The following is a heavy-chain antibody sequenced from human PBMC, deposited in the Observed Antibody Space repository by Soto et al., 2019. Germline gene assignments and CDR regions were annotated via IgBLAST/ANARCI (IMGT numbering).Heavy chain of an antibody. Sequence: EVHLVESGGGLVQPGGSLRLSCAASGFTFSTYEFNWVRQAPGRGLEWISYISVSGNIIKYADSVKGRFTISRDNAENSLHLHMKSLRVDDTAVYFCVRDTMRASAAASLDYWGQGTQVIVSS. D-gene: IGHD6-13*01. V-gene: IGHV3-48*03. CDR2: ISVSGNII. CDR1: GFTFSTYE. J-gene: IGHJ4*02. CDR3: VRDTMRASAAASLDY.